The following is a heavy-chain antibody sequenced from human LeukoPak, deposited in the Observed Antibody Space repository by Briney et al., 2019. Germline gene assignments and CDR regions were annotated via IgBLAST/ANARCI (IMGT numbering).Heavy chain of an antibody. Sequence: ASVKVSCKASHYTFTSYGVSWVRQAHGQGLEWLGWISAYNGKTNYTHKLQSRVTLTTDTSTSTAYMELRSLRSDDTAVYYCARDGALGPERPPDYWGQGTPVTVSS. CDR2: ISAYNGKT. V-gene: IGHV1-18*01. D-gene: IGHD1-14*01. J-gene: IGHJ4*02. CDR1: HYTFTSYG. CDR3: ARDGALGPERPPDY.